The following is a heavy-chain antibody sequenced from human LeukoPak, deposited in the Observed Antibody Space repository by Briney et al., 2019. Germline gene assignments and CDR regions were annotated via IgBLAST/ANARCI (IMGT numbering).Heavy chain of an antibody. Sequence: GGSLNLSWAASGFPVSSNYMSWVRPAPGKGLEWVSVIYSGISTYYADSVKGRFTNSRDNSTNPLYLQMNSLRAEDTAVYYCARDRLHYGEYEKTFDYSGQGTLVSVSS. D-gene: IGHD4-17*01. V-gene: IGHV3-66*01. CDR3: ARDRLHYGEYEKTFDY. CDR1: GFPVSSNY. CDR2: IYSGIST. J-gene: IGHJ4*02.